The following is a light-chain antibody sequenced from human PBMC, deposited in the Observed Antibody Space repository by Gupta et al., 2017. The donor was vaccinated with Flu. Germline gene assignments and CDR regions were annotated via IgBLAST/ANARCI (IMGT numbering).Light chain of an antibody. CDR2: GNS. V-gene: IGLV1-40*01. Sequence: QPVLTQPPSVSGAPGQRVTISCPGSSSNIGAGYDVHWYQQLPGTAPKLLIYGNSNRPSGVPDRFSGSKSGTSASLAITGLQAEDEADYYCQSYDSSHVVFGGGTKLTVL. J-gene: IGLJ2*01. CDR1: SSNIGAGYD. CDR3: QSYDSSHVV.